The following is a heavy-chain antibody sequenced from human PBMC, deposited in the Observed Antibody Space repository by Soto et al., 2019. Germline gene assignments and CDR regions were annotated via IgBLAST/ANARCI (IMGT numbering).Heavy chain of an antibody. CDR1: GYSLNELS. CDR2: FDPEDGEI. D-gene: IGHD3-10*01. CDR3: ATGGPAGDFDN. J-gene: IGHJ4*02. Sequence: GASVKVSCKVSGYSLNELSIHWVRQAPGKGLEWMGGFDPEDGEIVYAQKFQGRVTMTEDTSTDTANMDLSSLRSEDTAVYCCATGGPAGDFDNWGQGTLVTVSS. V-gene: IGHV1-24*01.